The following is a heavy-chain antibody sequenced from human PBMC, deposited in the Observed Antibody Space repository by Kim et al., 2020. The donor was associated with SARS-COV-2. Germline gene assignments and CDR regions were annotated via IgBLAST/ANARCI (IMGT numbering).Heavy chain of an antibody. J-gene: IGHJ5*01. V-gene: IGHV1-18*01. Sequence: ASVKVSCKASGYTFTTYGIGWVRQAPGQGLEWMAWINANNGYTNYAQKFQGRVTVTTDTPTTTGYLALRSLTLDDTAGYFFPWAPKGGHDSWGQGTLI. CDR3: PWAPKGGHDS. CDR2: INANNGYT. D-gene: IGHD1-26*01. CDR1: GYTFTTYG.